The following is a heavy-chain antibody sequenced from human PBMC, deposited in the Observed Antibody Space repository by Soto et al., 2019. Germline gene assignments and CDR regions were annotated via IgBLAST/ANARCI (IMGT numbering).Heavy chain of an antibody. Sequence: GGSLRLSCTASGFTFGDYAMSWVRQAPGKGLEWVGFIRSKAYGGTTEYAASVKGRFTISRDDSKSIAYLQMNSLKSEDTAVYYCTREGRITIFGVVTIRDSGYFDYWGQGTLVTVSS. V-gene: IGHV3-49*04. CDR3: TREGRITIFGVVTIRDSGYFDY. CDR1: GFTFGDYA. CDR2: IRSKAYGGTT. D-gene: IGHD3-3*01. J-gene: IGHJ4*02.